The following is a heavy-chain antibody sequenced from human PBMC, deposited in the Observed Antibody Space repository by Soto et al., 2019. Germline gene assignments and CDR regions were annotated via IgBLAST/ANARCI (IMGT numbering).Heavy chain of an antibody. CDR2: IYHSGST. CDR1: GGSISNTNW. CDR3: AAPEASQALVVGEDFDI. V-gene: IGHV4-4*02. D-gene: IGHD3-16*01. J-gene: IGHJ3*02. Sequence: SETLSLACAVSGGSISNTNWWTWVRQPPGKGLEWIGEIYHSGSTHYNPSLKSRVTISVDKSKNHFSLKLSSVTAADTAVYYCAAPEASQALVVGEDFDIWGQGTMVTV.